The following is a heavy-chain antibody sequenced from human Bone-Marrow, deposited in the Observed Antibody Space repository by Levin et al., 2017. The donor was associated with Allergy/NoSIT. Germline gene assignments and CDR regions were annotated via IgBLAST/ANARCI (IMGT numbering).Heavy chain of an antibody. CDR3: ARTPQKKSIAVAEQV. D-gene: IGHD6-19*01. Sequence: VASVKVSCKASGYTFTSYYMHWVRQAPGQGLEWMGIINPSGGSTSYAQKFQGRVTMTRDTSTSTVYMELSSLRSEDTAVYYCARTPQKKSIAVAEQVWGQGTLVTVSS. CDR2: INPSGGST. V-gene: IGHV1-46*01. J-gene: IGHJ4*02. CDR1: GYTFTSYY.